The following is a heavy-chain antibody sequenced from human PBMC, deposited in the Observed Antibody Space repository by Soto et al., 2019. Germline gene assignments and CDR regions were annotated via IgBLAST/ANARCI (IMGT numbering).Heavy chain of an antibody. V-gene: IGHV3-23*01. CDR2: ISGSGST. D-gene: IGHD1-26*01. J-gene: IGHJ5*02. CDR1: GFTFSDYG. Sequence: RLSCAASGFTFSDYGMSLVRQAPGKGLEWVSAISGSGSTFYADSVKGRFTISRDNSKNTLYLQMNSLRAEDTAVYYCAKDYLRWAQSWGQGTLVTVSS. CDR3: AKDYLRWAQS.